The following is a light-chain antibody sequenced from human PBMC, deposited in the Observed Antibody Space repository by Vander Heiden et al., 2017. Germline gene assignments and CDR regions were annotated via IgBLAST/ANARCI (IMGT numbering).Light chain of an antibody. CDR3: QQGNT. Sequence: DIVMTQSPATLSVSPGERATLSCGASQSVSSNLAWYQQKPGQAPRLLIYGASTRATGIPARFSGSGSGTEFTLTISSLQSEDFAVYYCQQGNTFGPGTKVDIK. J-gene: IGKJ3*01. CDR1: QSVSSN. CDR2: GAS. V-gene: IGKV3-15*01.